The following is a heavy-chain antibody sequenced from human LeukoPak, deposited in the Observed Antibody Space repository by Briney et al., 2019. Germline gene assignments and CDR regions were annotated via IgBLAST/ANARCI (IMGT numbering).Heavy chain of an antibody. D-gene: IGHD6-19*01. Sequence: GGSLRLSCAASGFTFSDHYMSWVRQAPGKGLEWVANIKQDGSEKYYVDSVKGRFTISRDNAKNSLYLQMNSLRAEDTAVYYCAREVKDSSGWYSEEYFQHWGQGTLVTVSS. CDR1: GFTFSDHY. J-gene: IGHJ1*01. V-gene: IGHV3-7*01. CDR3: AREVKDSSGWYSEEYFQH. CDR2: IKQDGSEK.